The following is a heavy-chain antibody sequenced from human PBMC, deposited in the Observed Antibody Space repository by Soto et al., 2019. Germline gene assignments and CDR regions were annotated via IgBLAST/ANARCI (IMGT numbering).Heavy chain of an antibody. CDR3: AKDIGDGCSGGSCYSGWYYYYYMDV. Sequence: GGSLRLSCAASGFTFDDYAMHWVRQAPGKGLEWVSGISWNSGSIGYADSVKGRFTISRDNAKNSLYLQMTSLRAEDTALYYCAKDIGDGCSGGSCYSGWYYYYYMDVWGKGTTVTVSS. D-gene: IGHD2-15*01. V-gene: IGHV3-9*01. J-gene: IGHJ6*03. CDR1: GFTFDDYA. CDR2: ISWNSGSI.